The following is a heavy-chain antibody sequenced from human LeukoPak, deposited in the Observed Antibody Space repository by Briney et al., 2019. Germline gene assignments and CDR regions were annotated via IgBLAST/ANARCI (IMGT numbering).Heavy chain of an antibody. CDR2: IKQDGSEK. J-gene: IGHJ4*02. CDR3: AREGLLWFGELSFFDY. D-gene: IGHD3-10*01. Sequence: GGSLRLSCAASGFTFSSYWMSWVRQAPGKGLEWVTNIKQDGSEKYYVDSVKGRFTISRDKAKNSLYLQMNSLRAEHTAVYYCAREGLLWFGELSFFDYWGQGTLVTVSS. CDR1: GFTFSSYW. V-gene: IGHV3-7*01.